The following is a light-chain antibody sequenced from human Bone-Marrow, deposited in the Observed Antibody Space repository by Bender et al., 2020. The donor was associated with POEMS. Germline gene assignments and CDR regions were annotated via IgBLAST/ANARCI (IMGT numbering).Light chain of an antibody. CDR2: EGS. V-gene: IGLV2-8*01. CDR1: SNDIGYYNY. J-gene: IGLJ2*01. CDR3: SSYAGSDNVI. Sequence: QSALTQPPSASGSPGQSVTISCAGTSNDIGYYNYVSWYQQLPGKAPKLVIYEGSKRPSGVPYRFSGSKSGNTASLTVSGLQAEDEADYFCSSYAGSDNVIFGGGTKLTVL.